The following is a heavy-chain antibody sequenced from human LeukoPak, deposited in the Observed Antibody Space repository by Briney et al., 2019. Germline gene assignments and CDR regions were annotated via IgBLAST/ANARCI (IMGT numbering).Heavy chain of an antibody. CDR1: GFTVSSNY. D-gene: IGHD6-13*01. CDR2: IYGGGST. Sequence: GGSLRLSCAASGFTVSSNYMSWVRQAPGKGLEWVSVIYGGGSTYYADSVKGRFTISRDNSKNTLYLQMNSLRAEDTAVYYCARRIIAAAGHNWFDPWGQGTLVTVSS. J-gene: IGHJ5*02. CDR3: ARRIIAAAGHNWFDP. V-gene: IGHV3-66*02.